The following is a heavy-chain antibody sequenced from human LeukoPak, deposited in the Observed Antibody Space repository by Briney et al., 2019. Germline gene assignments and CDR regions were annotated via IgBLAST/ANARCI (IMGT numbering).Heavy chain of an antibody. CDR3: AGDKTTGGWYEFDY. CDR1: GSTFSSYG. Sequence: GGSLRLPCAASGSTFSSYGMSWVRQAPGKGLEWVSAISGSGGSTSYADSVKGRFTISRDNSKNTVSLQMNSLRAEDTAVYYCAGDKTTGGWYEFDYWGQGTLVTVSS. J-gene: IGHJ4*02. V-gene: IGHV3-23*01. D-gene: IGHD6-19*01. CDR2: ISGSGGST.